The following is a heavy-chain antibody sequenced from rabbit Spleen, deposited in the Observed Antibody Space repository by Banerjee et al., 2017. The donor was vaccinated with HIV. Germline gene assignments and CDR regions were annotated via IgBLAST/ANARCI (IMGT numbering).Heavy chain of an antibody. CDR1: GVSFSSNHY. CDR2: IDAGNSGDT. D-gene: IGHD4-1*01. V-gene: IGHV1S45*01. Sequence: QEQLVESGGGLVQPEGSLTLTCEASGVSFSSNHYMCWVRQAPGKGLEWIACIDAGNSGDTYYASWAKGRFTISKTSSTTVTLQMTSLTAADTATYFCARETNSGWGVVSFYFNLWGQGTLVTVS. CDR3: ARETNSGWGVVSFYFNL. J-gene: IGHJ4*01.